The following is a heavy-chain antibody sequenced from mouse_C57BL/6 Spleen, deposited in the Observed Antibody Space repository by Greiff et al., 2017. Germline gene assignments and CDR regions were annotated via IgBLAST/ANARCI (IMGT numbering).Heavy chain of an antibody. CDR1: GYTFTSYW. CDR3: ASRGYYSNPFAY. J-gene: IGHJ3*01. CDR2: IYPGSGST. Sequence: QVQLQQPGAELVKPGASVKMSCKASGYTFTSYWITWVKQRPGQGLEWIGDIYPGSGSTNYNEKFKSKATLTVDTSSSTAYMQLSRLTSEDSAVYYCASRGYYSNPFAYWGQGTLVTVSA. V-gene: IGHV1-55*01. D-gene: IGHD2-5*01.